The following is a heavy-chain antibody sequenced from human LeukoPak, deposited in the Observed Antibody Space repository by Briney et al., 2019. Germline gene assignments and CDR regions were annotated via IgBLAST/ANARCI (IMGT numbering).Heavy chain of an antibody. V-gene: IGHV4-39*01. CDR3: AASGYSTRWYYYDS. Sequence: SETLSLTCTVSGGSISSSSYYWGWIRQPPGKGLEWIGSIYYSGSSYYTPSLKSRLTISVDTSKDQFSLKLTSVTAADTGVYYCAASGYSTRWYYYDSWGQGTLVTVSS. J-gene: IGHJ4*02. D-gene: IGHD2-8*01. CDR1: GGSISSSSYY. CDR2: IYYSGSS.